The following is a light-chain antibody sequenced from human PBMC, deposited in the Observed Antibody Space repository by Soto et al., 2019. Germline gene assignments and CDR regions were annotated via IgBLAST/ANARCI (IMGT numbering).Light chain of an antibody. CDR1: HSVSSY. V-gene: IGKV3-11*01. Sequence: ATLTLYIRRTAARCCGASHSVSSYLAWYQQKPGQAPRLLIYDASIRATGIPARFSGSGSGTDFTLPISRPEPEDFAAYYCQHRRNSPPTCGPGTKGDIK. CDR2: DAS. J-gene: IGKJ1*01. CDR3: QHRRNSPPT.